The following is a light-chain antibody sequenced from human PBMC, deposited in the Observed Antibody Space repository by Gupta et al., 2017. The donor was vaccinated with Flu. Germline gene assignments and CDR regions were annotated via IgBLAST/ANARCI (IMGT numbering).Light chain of an antibody. Sequence: SFTGTSSDVGGYNDVSWYQPHPGKAPKLMIYDVSTRPSEVPDRFSGSKSGNTASLTISEHQEEEEADYYCCSDASSDNWVFGGGTKLTVL. CDR3: CSDASSDNWV. V-gene: IGLV2-11*01. J-gene: IGLJ3*02. CDR2: DVS. CDR1: SSDVGGYND.